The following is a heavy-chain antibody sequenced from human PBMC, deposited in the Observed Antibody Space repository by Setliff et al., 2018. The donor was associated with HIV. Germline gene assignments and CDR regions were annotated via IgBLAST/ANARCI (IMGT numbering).Heavy chain of an antibody. V-gene: IGHV5-51*01. CDR3: ARRIAVAGTDDASDI. Sequence: PGESLKISCQGSGYNFVDYSIAWVRQVPGKGLEWMGIIYPVDSDTRYSPSFQGQVTISADKSISTAYLQWSSLKASDTAMYYCARRIAVAGTDDASDIWGQGTMVTVSS. CDR1: GYNFVDYS. J-gene: IGHJ3*02. D-gene: IGHD6-19*01. CDR2: IYPVDSDT.